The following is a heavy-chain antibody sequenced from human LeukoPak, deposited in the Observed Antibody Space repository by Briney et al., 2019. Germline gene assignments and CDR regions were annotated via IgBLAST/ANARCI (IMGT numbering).Heavy chain of an antibody. J-gene: IGHJ4*02. CDR2: INAGNGNT. CDR3: ARSILWFGELSYFDY. V-gene: IGHV1-3*01. Sequence: ASMKVSCKASGYTFTSYAMHWVRQAPGQRLEWMGWINAGNGNTKYSQKFQGRVTITRDTSASTAYMELSSLRSEDTAVYYCARSILWFGELSYFDYWGQGTLVTVSS. CDR1: GYTFTSYA. D-gene: IGHD3-10*01.